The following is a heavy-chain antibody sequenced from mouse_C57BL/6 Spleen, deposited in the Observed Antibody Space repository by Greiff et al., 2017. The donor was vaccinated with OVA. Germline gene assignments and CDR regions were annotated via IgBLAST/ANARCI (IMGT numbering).Heavy chain of an antibody. V-gene: IGHV2-9*01. D-gene: IGHD1-1*01. CDR3: AKHAGSSYEDYAMDY. Sequence: VQLQQSGPGLVAPSQRLSITCTVSGFSLTSYGVDWVRQPPGKGLEWLGVIWGGGSTNYNSALMSRLSISKDNSKSQVFLKMNSLQTDDTAMYYCAKHAGSSYEDYAMDYWGQGTSVTVSS. CDR2: IWGGGST. J-gene: IGHJ4*01. CDR1: GFSLTSYG.